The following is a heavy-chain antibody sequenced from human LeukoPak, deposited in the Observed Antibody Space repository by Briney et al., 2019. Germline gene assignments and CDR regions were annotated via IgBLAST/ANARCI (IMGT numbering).Heavy chain of an antibody. V-gene: IGHV1-18*04. CDR1: GYTFTNYG. CDR2: ISAYNGNT. Sequence: GSVTVSCKASGYTFTNYGSSWLGQAPGQGLEWMGWISAYNGNTNYAQKLQGRVTMTTDTSTSTAYMELRSLRSDDTAVYYCARKLTLDYWGQGTLVTVSS. CDR3: ARKLTLDY. D-gene: IGHD1-1*01. J-gene: IGHJ4*02.